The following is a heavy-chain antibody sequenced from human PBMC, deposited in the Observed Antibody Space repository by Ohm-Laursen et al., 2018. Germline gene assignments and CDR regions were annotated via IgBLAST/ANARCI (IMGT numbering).Heavy chain of an antibody. CDR1: GFTSSTTN. J-gene: IGHJ4*02. CDR2: IYSGGST. D-gene: IGHD3-16*01. Sequence: SLSLSFAASGFTSSTTNISWVGKAPGRGLEWVSVIYSGGSTYYADSVKGRFTISRDNSKNTLYLQMNSLRAEDTAVYYCARSGGYALLDYWGQGTLVTVSS. CDR3: ARSGGYALLDY. V-gene: IGHV3-66*01.